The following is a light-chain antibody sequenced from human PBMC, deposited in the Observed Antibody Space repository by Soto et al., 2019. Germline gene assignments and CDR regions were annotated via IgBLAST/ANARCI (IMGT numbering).Light chain of an antibody. J-gene: IGKJ1*01. CDR1: QSINNY. Sequence: DTQMTQSQSSLSADVGDRVTITCRASQSINNYLNWYHHKTGKAPKLMNYTASTLQNGVPSRLSGSGSGTDLTLAIRSLRPDDSGTYYCHPSYSTPWTFGQGTQDEIK. CDR2: TAS. CDR3: HPSYSTPWT. V-gene: IGKV1-39*01.